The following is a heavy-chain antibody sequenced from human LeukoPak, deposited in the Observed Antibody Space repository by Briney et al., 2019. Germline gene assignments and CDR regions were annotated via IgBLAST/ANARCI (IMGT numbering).Heavy chain of an antibody. V-gene: IGHV1-69*05. D-gene: IGHD6-13*01. CDR3: ASRRAAAGFPLDC. J-gene: IGHJ4*02. CDR2: IIPIFGTA. CDR1: GGTFSSYA. Sequence: SVKVSCKASGGTFSSYAISWVRQAPGQGLEWMGGIIPIFGTANYAQKFQGRVTITTDESTSTAYMELSSLRSEDTAVYYCASRRAAAGFPLDCWGQGTLVTVSS.